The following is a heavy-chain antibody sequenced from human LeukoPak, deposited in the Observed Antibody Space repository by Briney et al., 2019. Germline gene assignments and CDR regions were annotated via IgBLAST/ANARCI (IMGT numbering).Heavy chain of an antibody. V-gene: IGHV4-34*01. CDR2: INHSGST. CDR3: ARGYDSSAYYPFNY. Sequence: PSETLSLTCAVYGGSFSGYYWSWIRQPPGKGLEWIGEINHSGSTNYNPSLKSRVTILVDTSKNQFSLMLSSVTAADTAVYYCARGYDSSAYYPFNYWGQGTLVTVSS. CDR1: GGSFSGYY. J-gene: IGHJ4*02. D-gene: IGHD3-22*01.